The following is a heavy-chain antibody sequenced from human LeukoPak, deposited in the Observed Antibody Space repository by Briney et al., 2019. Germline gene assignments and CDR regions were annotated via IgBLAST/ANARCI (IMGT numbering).Heavy chain of an antibody. D-gene: IGHD2-2*01. CDR3: AKSTSVRALYYYYGMDV. J-gene: IGHJ6*02. CDR2: ISWNSGSI. CDR1: GFTFDDYA. V-gene: IGHV3-9*01. Sequence: GGSLRLSCAASGFTFDDYAMHWVRQAPGKGLEWVSGISWNSGSIGYADSVKGRFTISRDNAKNSLYLQMNSLRAEDTALYYCAKSTSVRALYYYYGMDVWGQGTTVTVSS.